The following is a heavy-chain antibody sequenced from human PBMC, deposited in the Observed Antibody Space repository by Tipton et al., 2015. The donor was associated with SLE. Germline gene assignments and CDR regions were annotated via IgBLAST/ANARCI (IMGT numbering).Heavy chain of an antibody. CDR2: ISYSGST. CDR1: GGSISSYY. D-gene: IGHD3-22*01. V-gene: IGHV4-59*04. Sequence: TLSLTCTVSGGSISSYYWSWIRQPPGKGLEWIGSISYSGSTSYNPSLKSRVTIALDTSKNQFSLRLSSVTAADTAVYYCVSYDRSGYQFDYWGQGTLVTVSS. J-gene: IGHJ4*02. CDR3: VSYDRSGYQFDY.